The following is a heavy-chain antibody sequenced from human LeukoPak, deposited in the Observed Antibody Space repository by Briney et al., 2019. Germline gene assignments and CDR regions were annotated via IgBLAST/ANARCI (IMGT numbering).Heavy chain of an antibody. CDR3: ARVTGYVMEDYFDY. Sequence: SETLSLTCTVYGGSISSNYYWCCLRQPAGKRQEYIGRIYNSGITNYNPSLKSRVTRSVDTSKDQFSLKLSSVTAADTAVYYCARVTGYVMEDYFDYWGQGTLVTVSS. J-gene: IGHJ4*02. CDR2: IYNSGIT. CDR1: GGSISSNYY. V-gene: IGHV4-4*07. D-gene: IGHD6-13*01.